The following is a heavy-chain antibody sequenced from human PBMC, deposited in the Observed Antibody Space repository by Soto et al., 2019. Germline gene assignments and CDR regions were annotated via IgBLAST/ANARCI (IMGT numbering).Heavy chain of an antibody. CDR3: TGAFSSGPTLGY. CDR2: VNGDGSST. Sequence: EVQLVESGGGLVQPGGSLRLSCAVSGFPCSNWMHWVRQAPGKGLVWVSRVNGDGSSTTYADSVKGRFTISRDNAKNTLYLQMNSLRAEHTAVYYCTGAFSSGPTLGYWGRVTLLTVSS. D-gene: IGHD6-25*01. V-gene: IGHV3-74*03. J-gene: IGHJ4*02. CDR1: GFPCSNW.